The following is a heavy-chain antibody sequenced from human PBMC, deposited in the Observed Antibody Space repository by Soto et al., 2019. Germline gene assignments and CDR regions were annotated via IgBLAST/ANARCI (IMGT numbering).Heavy chain of an antibody. J-gene: IGHJ4*02. CDR1: GFTFSSYG. CDR3: ARDYDSSGYYSDIDY. V-gene: IGHV3-33*01. D-gene: IGHD3-22*01. CDR2: IWYDGSNK. Sequence: PGGSLRLSCAASGFTFSSYGMHWVRQAPGKGLEWVAVIWYDGSNKYYADSVKGRFTISRDNSKNTLYLQMNSLRAEDTAVYYCARDYDSSGYYSDIDYWGQGTLVTVSS.